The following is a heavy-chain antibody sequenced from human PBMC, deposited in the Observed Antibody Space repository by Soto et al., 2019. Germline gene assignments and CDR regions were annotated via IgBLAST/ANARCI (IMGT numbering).Heavy chain of an antibody. CDR2: FDPEDGET. J-gene: IGHJ1*01. V-gene: IGHV1-24*01. CDR3: ATGSPREDYYDRSGYYVYFQH. Sequence: ASVKVSCKVSGYTLTELSMHWVRQAPGKGLEWMGGFDPEDGETIYAQKFQGRVTMTEDTSTDTAYMELSSLRSEDTAVYYCATGSPREDYYDRSGYYVYFQHWGHGTLVTVSS. D-gene: IGHD3-22*01. CDR1: GYTLTELS.